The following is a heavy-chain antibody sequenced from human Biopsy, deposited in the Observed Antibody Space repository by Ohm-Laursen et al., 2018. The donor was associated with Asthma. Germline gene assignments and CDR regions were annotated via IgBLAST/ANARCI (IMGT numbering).Heavy chain of an antibody. Sequence: GSSVKVSCKASGYTFTDDDVHWVRQAPGQGLEWMGRIGANSGCTNYAQKLLGRVTMTSDTSVNTAFMVLSRLRSDGTAVYYCASIKIRIGEGTDRYFDLWGRGTLVTVSS. V-gene: IGHV1-2*06. D-gene: IGHD3-16*01. CDR1: GYTFTDDD. J-gene: IGHJ2*01. CDR2: IGANSGCT. CDR3: ASIKIRIGEGTDRYFDL.